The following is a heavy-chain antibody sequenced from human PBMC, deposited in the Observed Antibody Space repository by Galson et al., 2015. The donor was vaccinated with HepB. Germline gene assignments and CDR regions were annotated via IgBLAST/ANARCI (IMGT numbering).Heavy chain of an antibody. D-gene: IGHD3-10*01. J-gene: IGHJ4*02. CDR2: VDPSDSYT. CDR3: ARPLHPYGSGSEAGMGYDY. Sequence: QSGAEVKKPGESLKISCKGSGYSFTSYWISWVRQMPGKGLEWMGRVDPSDSYTNYSPSFQGHVTISADKSISTAYLQWSSLKASDTAIYYCARPLHPYGSGSEAGMGYDYWGQGTLVTVSS. V-gene: IGHV5-10-1*01. CDR1: GYSFTSYW.